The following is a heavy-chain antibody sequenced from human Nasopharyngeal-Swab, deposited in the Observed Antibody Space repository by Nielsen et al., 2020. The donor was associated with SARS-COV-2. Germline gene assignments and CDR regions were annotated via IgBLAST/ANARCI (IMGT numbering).Heavy chain of an antibody. Sequence: AAEKVSCKASGYTFTGYYMHWVRQAPGQGLEWMGRINPNSGGTNYAQKFQGRVTMTRDTSISTAYMELSRLRSDDTAVYYCARGGSSWSGGFDYWGQGTLVTVSS. CDR1: GYTFTGYY. CDR3: ARGGSSWSGGFDY. CDR2: INPNSGGT. D-gene: IGHD6-13*01. J-gene: IGHJ4*02. V-gene: IGHV1-2*06.